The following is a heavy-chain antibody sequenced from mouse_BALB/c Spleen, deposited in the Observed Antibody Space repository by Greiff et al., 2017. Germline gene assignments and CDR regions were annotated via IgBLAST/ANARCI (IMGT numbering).Heavy chain of an antibody. V-gene: IGHV2-9*02. CDR1: GFSLTSYG. D-gene: IGHD2-10*02. J-gene: IGHJ3*01. CDR3: ARDQSPYGNYPAWLAY. CDR2: IWAGGST. Sequence: QVQLQESGPGLVAPSQSLSITCTVSGFSLTSYGVHWVRQPPGKGLEWLGVIWAGGSTNYNSALMSRLSISKDNSKSQVFLKMNSLQTDDTAMYYCARDQSPYGNYPAWLAYWGQGTLVTVSA.